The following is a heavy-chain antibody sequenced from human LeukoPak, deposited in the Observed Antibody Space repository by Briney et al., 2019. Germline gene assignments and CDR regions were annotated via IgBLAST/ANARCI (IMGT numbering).Heavy chain of an antibody. Sequence: ASVKVFCKASGGTFTSYDINWVRQATGLGLEWMGWMNPNSGNTGCAQKFQGRVTMTEDTSTDTAYMELSSLRSEDTAVYYCATPKKDYDSSGYYIYFNYWGQGTLVTVSS. J-gene: IGHJ4*02. CDR3: ATPKKDYDSSGYYIYFNY. D-gene: IGHD3-22*01. CDR2: MNPNSGNT. V-gene: IGHV1-8*01. CDR1: GGTFTSYD.